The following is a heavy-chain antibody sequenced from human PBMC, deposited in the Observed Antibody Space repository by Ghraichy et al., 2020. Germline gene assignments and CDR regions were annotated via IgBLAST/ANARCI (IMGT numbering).Heavy chain of an antibody. Sequence: ESLNISCAVYGGSFSGYYWSWIRQPPGKGLEWIGEINHSGSTNYNPSLKSRVTISVDTSKNQFSLKLSSVTAADTAVYYCARSVVVVAATPYYFDYWGQGTLVTVSS. J-gene: IGHJ4*02. V-gene: IGHV4-34*01. CDR1: GGSFSGYY. CDR3: ARSVVVVAATPYYFDY. D-gene: IGHD2-15*01. CDR2: INHSGST.